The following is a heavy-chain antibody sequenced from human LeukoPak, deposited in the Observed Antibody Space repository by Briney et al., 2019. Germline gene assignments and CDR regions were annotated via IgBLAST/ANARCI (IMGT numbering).Heavy chain of an antibody. CDR1: GYTFTSYG. J-gene: IGHJ4*02. V-gene: IGHV1-18*01. Sequence: ASVKVSCEASGYTFTSYGISWVRQAPGQGLEWMGWISAYNGNTNYAQKLQGRVTMTTDTSTSTAYMELRSLRSDDTAVYYCARGIRDYYDSSGYHYWGQGTLVTVSS. CDR3: ARGIRDYYDSSGYHY. CDR2: ISAYNGNT. D-gene: IGHD3-22*01.